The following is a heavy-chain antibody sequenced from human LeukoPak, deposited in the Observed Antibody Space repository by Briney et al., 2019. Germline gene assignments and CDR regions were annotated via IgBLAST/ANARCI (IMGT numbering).Heavy chain of an antibody. CDR2: VYYSGNT. J-gene: IGHJ4*02. Sequence: SETLSLTCTVSGGSMSSYYWSWIRQPPGKGLEWIGYVYYSGNTRYNPSLRSRVTISVDTSKNQFSLKLSSVTAADTATYYCARGFCSSSSCYTTPFDYWGQGTLVTVSS. CDR1: GGSMSSYY. D-gene: IGHD2-2*02. CDR3: ARGFCSSSSCYTTPFDY. V-gene: IGHV4-59*01.